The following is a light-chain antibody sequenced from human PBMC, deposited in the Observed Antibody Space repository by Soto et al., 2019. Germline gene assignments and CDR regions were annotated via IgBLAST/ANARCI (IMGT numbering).Light chain of an antibody. CDR1: SSDVGGYNY. CDR2: GVP. CDR3: SSYTSSTTLSVV. V-gene: IGLV2-14*01. Sequence: QSALTQPASVSGSPGQSITISCTGTSSDVGGYNYVSWYQQHPGKAPKLMIYGVPNRPAGVSNRFSGSKSGNTASLTISGLQAEDEADYACSSYTSSTTLSVVFGGGTKLTVL. J-gene: IGLJ2*01.